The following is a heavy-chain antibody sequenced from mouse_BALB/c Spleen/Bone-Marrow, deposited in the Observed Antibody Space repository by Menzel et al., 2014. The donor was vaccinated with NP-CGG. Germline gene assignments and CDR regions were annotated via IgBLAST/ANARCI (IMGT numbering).Heavy chain of an antibody. CDR3: ARSTGTWDY. J-gene: IGHJ2*01. V-gene: IGHV1-9*01. Sequence: VQLVESGFELMKPGASVKISCKATGYTFSSYWIEWVKQRPGHGLEWIGEILPGSGSTNYNEKFKGKATFTADTSSNTAYMQLNSLTSEDAAVYYCARSTGTWDYWGQGTTLTVSS. CDR1: GYTFSSYW. D-gene: IGHD4-1*02. CDR2: ILPGSGST.